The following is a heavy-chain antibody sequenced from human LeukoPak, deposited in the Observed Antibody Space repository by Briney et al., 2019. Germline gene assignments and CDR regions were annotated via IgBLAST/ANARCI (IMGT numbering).Heavy chain of an antibody. CDR1: GYTFTGYY. J-gene: IGHJ6*03. Sequence: ASVKVSCKASGYTFTGYYMHWVRQAPGQGLEWMGWINPNSGGTNYAQKFQGRVTMTRDTSISTAYMELSRLRSDDTAVYYCARFKYVVIVATSPPGDYYCYMDGWGKGTTVTVSS. CDR2: INPNSGGT. V-gene: IGHV1-2*02. D-gene: IGHD5-12*01. CDR3: ARFKYVVIVATSPPGDYYCYMDG.